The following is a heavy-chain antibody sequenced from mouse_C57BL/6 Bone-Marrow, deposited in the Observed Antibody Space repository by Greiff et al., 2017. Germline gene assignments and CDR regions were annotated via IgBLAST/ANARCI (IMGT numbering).Heavy chain of an antibody. V-gene: IGHV5-6*02. CDR1: GFTFSSYG. CDR2: ISSGGSYT. Sequence: DVKLVESGGDLVKPGGSLKLSCAASGFTFSSYGMSWVRQTPDKRLEWVATISSGGSYTYYPDSVKGRFTISRDNAKNTLYLQMSSLKSEDTAMYYCARRGGTVVAPYAMDYWGQGTSVTVSS. D-gene: IGHD1-1*01. CDR3: ARRGGTVVAPYAMDY. J-gene: IGHJ4*01.